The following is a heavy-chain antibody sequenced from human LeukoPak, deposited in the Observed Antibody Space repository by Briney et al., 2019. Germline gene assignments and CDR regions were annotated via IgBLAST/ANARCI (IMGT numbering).Heavy chain of an antibody. D-gene: IGHD3-9*01. CDR2: IYYSGST. CDR1: GGSISSYY. V-gene: IGHV4-59*01. J-gene: IGHJ5*02. CDR3: ARGKYFDWLLGWFDP. Sequence: PSETLSLTCIVSGGSISSYYWSWIRQPPGKGLEWIGYIYYSGSTNYNPSLKSRVTISVDTSKNQFSLKLSSVTAADTAVYYCARGKYFDWLLGWFDPWGQGTLVTVSS.